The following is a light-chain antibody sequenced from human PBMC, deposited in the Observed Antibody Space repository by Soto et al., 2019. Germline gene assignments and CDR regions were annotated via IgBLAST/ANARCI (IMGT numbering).Light chain of an antibody. CDR1: QSVSNNY. Sequence: EIVLTQSPATLSLSPGQRATLSCRASQSVSNNYLAWYQQKPGQAPRLLIYDASNRATGVPARFSGGGSGTDFTLTISSLEPEDFAVYYCQHRSNWPITFGQGTRLEIK. J-gene: IGKJ5*01. V-gene: IGKV3-11*01. CDR2: DAS. CDR3: QHRSNWPIT.